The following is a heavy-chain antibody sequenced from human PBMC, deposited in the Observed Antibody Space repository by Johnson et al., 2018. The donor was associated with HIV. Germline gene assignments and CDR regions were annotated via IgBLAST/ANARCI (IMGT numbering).Heavy chain of an antibody. CDR2: INSAGSST. D-gene: IGHD1-26*01. CDR3: ARILGVVGAIGKGAFDI. J-gene: IGHJ3*02. V-gene: IGHV3-74*01. CDR1: GFTFSSYW. Sequence: VQLVESGGGLVQPGGSLRLSCAASGFTFSSYWMHWVRQAPGKGLVWVSRINSAGSSTSYADSVKGRFTISRDNAKNTLYLQMNSLRAEDTAVYYWARILGVVGAIGKGAFDIWGQGTMVTVSS.